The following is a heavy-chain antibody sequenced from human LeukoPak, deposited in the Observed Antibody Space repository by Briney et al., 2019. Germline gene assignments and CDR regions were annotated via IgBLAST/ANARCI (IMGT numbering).Heavy chain of an antibody. D-gene: IGHD3-3*01. J-gene: IGHJ2*01. CDR2: INWNGGST. CDR1: GFTFDDCG. CDR3: AREDYDDSGAWYFDL. V-gene: IGHV3-20*04. Sequence: GGSLRLSCAASGFTFDDCGMSWVRQAPGKGLEWVSGINWNGGSTGYADSVRGRFTISRDNAKNSLYLQMNSLRAEDTALYYCAREDYDDSGAWYFDLWGRGTLVTVSS.